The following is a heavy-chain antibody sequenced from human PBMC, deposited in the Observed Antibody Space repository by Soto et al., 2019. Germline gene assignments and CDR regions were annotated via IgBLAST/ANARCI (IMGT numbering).Heavy chain of an antibody. V-gene: IGHV3-21*01. J-gene: IGHJ5*02. Sequence: PGGSLRLSCAASGFTFSTFTMNWVRQAPGKGLEWVSSINTNSRSMFYADSVKGRFTISRDNAKNSLSLQMNSLTTEDTAVYYCARGFSSSSWFDPWGQGTLVTVSS. CDR2: INTNSRSM. CDR1: GFTFSTFT. CDR3: ARGFSSSSWFDP. D-gene: IGHD6-6*01.